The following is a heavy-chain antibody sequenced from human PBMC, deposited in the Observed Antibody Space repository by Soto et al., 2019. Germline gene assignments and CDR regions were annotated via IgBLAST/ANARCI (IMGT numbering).Heavy chain of an antibody. V-gene: IGHV6-1*01. CDR1: WDSVSSNSAA. J-gene: IGHJ6*02. D-gene: IGHD6-13*01. CDR2: TYYRSKWYN. Sequence: PSQTLSLTCAISWDSVSSNSAAWNWIRQSPSRGLEWLGRTYYRSKWYNDYAVSVKSRITINPDTSKNQFSLQLNSVTPEDTAVYYCARDQWQQLVSRGDGMDVWGQGTTVTVS. CDR3: ARDQWQQLVSRGDGMDV.